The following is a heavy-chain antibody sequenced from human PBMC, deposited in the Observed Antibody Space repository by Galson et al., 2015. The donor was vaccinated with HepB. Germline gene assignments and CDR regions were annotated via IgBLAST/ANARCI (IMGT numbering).Heavy chain of an antibody. CDR3: ARDGKQWLVQAYYYYGMDV. J-gene: IGHJ6*02. Sequence: SLRLSCAASGFTFSSYSMNWARQAPGKGLEWVSSISSSSSYIYYADSVKGRFTISRDNAKNSLYLQMNSLRAEDTAVYYCARDGKQWLVQAYYYYGMDVWGQGTTVTVSS. CDR1: GFTFSSYS. CDR2: ISSSSSYI. V-gene: IGHV3-21*01. D-gene: IGHD6-19*01.